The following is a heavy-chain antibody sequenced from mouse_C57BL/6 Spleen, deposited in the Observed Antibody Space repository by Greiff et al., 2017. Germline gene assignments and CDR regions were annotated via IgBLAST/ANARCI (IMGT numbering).Heavy chain of an antibody. CDR1: GFSLTSYG. D-gene: IGHD2-4*01. CDR3: ARYYDYDGDYAMDY. Sequence: VKLMESGPGLVQPSQSLSITCTVSGFSLTSYGVHWVRQSPGKGLEWLGVLWSGGSTDYNAAFISRLIIIKDNSKLQFFFKMNILQADDTAIYYCARYYDYDGDYAMDYWGQGTSVTVSS. V-gene: IGHV2-2*01. J-gene: IGHJ4*01. CDR2: LWSGGST.